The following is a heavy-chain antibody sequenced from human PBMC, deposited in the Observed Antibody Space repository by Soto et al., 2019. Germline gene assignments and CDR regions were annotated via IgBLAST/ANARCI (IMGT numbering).Heavy chain of an antibody. CDR1: GGTFSSYA. V-gene: IGHV1-69*12. CDR2: IIPIFGTA. J-gene: IGHJ4*02. Sequence: QVQLVQSGAEVKKPGSSVKVSCKASGGTFSSYAISWVRQAPGQGRQWMGGIIPIFGTANYVQRLQCKVTITADESTSTAYMELSSLRSADTAVYYCAREREQLVWQYYFDYWGQGTLVTVSS. CDR3: AREREQLVWQYYFDY. D-gene: IGHD6-6*01.